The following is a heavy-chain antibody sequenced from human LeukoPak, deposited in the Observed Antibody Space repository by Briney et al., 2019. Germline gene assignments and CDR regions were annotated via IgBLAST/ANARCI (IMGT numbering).Heavy chain of an antibody. D-gene: IGHD6-19*01. CDR2: IYYSGST. Sequence: SETLSLTCTVSGGSISSYYWSWIRQPPGKGLEWIGYIYYSGSTNYNPSLKSRVTISVDTSKKQFSLKLSSVTAADTAVYYCAKDHMSRQLLSGSKGLDSWGQGTLVTVSS. CDR1: GGSISSYY. J-gene: IGHJ4*02. V-gene: IGHV4-59*12. CDR3: AKDHMSRQLLSGSKGLDS.